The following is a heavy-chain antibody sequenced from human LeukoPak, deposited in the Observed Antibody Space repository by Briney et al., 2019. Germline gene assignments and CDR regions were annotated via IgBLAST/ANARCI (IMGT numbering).Heavy chain of an antibody. CDR2: INSDGGST. CDR1: GFTFSSYR. V-gene: IGHV3-74*01. CDR3: ARDLVTFSLFDY. D-gene: IGHD2/OR15-2a*01. J-gene: IGHJ4*02. Sequence: GGSLRLPCAASGFTFSSYRMHWVRQAPGKGLVWVSRINSDGGSTSYADSVKGRFTISRDNAKNTLYLQMNSLRAEDTAVYYCARDLVTFSLFDYWGQGTLVTVSS.